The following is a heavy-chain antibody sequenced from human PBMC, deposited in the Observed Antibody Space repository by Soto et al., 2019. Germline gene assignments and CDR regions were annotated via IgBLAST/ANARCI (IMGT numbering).Heavy chain of an antibody. CDR2: ISWNSGTI. CDR3: ARYFAGASSELIDY. V-gene: IGHV3-9*01. CDR1: GFTFDDYA. D-gene: IGHD3-16*01. Sequence: EVHLVESGGGLVQPGRSLRHSSAASGFTFDDYAMHWIRQPPGKGLEWVSGISWNSGTIDYADSVKGRFTISRDNAKNSLYLQKNGLRAEDTALYYCARYFAGASSELIDYWGQGTLVTVSS. J-gene: IGHJ4*02.